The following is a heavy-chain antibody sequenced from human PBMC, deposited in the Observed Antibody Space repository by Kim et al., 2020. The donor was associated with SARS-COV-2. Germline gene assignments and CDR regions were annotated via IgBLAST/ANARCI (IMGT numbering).Heavy chain of an antibody. CDR3: ARGLTQGAFDI. CDR2: IYYSGST. Sequence: SETLSLTCTVSGGSISSYYWSWIRQPPGKGLEWIGYIYYSGSTNYNPSLKSRVTISVDTSKNQFSLKLSSVTAADTAVYYCARGLTQGAFDIWGQGTMVTVSS. CDR1: GGSISSYY. D-gene: IGHD1-20*01. V-gene: IGHV4-59*13. J-gene: IGHJ3*02.